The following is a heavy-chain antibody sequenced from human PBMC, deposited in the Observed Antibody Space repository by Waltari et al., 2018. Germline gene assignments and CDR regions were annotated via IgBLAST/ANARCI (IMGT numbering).Heavy chain of an antibody. CDR3: ARGFCIYYMDV. Sequence: QLQLQESGPGLVKPSETLSLTCTVSGGSISSSSYYWGWIRQPPGKGVEWIGSIYYSGSTYSNPCLKSRVTISVDTSKNQFSLKLSAVTAAVTAVYYCARGFCIYYMDVWGKGTTVTISS. D-gene: IGHD2-8*01. CDR2: IYYSGST. J-gene: IGHJ6*03. V-gene: IGHV4-39*07. CDR1: GGSISSSSYY.